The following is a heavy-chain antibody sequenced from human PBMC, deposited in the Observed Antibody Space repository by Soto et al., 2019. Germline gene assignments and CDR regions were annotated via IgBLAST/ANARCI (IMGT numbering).Heavy chain of an antibody. J-gene: IGHJ5*02. Sequence: SVKVSYKASRGTFSSYAISWVLQAPGQGLEWMGGIIPIFGTANYAQKFQGRVTITADKSTSTAYMELSSLRSEDTAVYYCARPRSGGDSNWFDPWGQGTLVTVSS. V-gene: IGHV1-69*06. D-gene: IGHD2-21*02. CDR2: IIPIFGTA. CDR3: ARPRSGGDSNWFDP. CDR1: RGTFSSYA.